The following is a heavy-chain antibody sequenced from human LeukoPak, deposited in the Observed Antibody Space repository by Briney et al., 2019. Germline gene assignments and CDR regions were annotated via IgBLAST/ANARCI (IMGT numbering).Heavy chain of an antibody. V-gene: IGHV3-30*04. J-gene: IGHJ3*02. CDR2: ISYDGSNK. D-gene: IGHD5-18*01. CDR3: AKEAQYIYVWEAFDI. CDR1: GFTFSSYA. Sequence: GGSLRLSCAASGFTFSSYAMHWVRQAPRKGLEWVAVISYDGSNKYYADSVKGRFTISRDNSKNTLYLQMNSLRAEDTAVYYCAKEAQYIYVWEAFDIWGQGTMVTVSS.